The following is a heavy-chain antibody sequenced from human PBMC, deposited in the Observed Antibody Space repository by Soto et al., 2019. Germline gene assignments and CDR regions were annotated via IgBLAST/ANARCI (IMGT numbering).Heavy chain of an antibody. CDR3: ARVDTCSSTSCYSVFDY. J-gene: IGHJ4*02. CDR2: INSDGSST. CDR1: GFTFSSYW. D-gene: IGHD2-2*01. V-gene: IGHV3-74*03. Sequence: EVLLVESGGGLVQPGGSLRLSCAASGFTFSSYWMHWVRQAPGKGLVWVSRINSDGSSTTYADSVKGRFTISRDNAKNALYMQMNSLRAEDTAVYYGARVDTCSSTSCYSVFDYWGQGTLVTVSS.